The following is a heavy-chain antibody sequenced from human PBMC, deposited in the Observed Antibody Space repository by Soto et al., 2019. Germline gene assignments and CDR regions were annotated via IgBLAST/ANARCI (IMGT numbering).Heavy chain of an antibody. D-gene: IGHD5-18*01. J-gene: IGHJ5*02. V-gene: IGHV3-23*01. CDR1: GFTFSNYV. CDR2: ISGGGSST. Sequence: GGSLRLSCAASGFTFSNYVMSWVRQAPGRGLEWVSIISGGGSSTYYADSVKGRFTISRDNSKNTLYLQMNSLRAEDTAVYYCAKGDLYSYGPRWFDPWGQGTLVTVSS. CDR3: AKGDLYSYGPRWFDP.